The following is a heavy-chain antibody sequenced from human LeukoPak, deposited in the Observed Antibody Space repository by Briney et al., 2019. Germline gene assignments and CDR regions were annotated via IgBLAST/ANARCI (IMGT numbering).Heavy chain of an antibody. J-gene: IGHJ6*02. Sequence: SETLSLTCAVYGGSFSGYYWSWIRQPPGKGLDWIGEINHSGSTNYNPSLKSRVTISVDTSKNQFSLKLSSVTAADTAVYYCARGFGELLWGYYYYYGMDVWGQGTTVTVSS. CDR1: GGSFSGYY. CDR3: ARGFGELLWGYYYYYGMDV. CDR2: INHSGST. V-gene: IGHV4-34*01. D-gene: IGHD3-10*01.